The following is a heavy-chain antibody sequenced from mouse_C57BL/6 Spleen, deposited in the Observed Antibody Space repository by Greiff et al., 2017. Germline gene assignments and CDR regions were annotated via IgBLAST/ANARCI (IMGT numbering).Heavy chain of an antibody. J-gene: IGHJ2*01. Sequence: VQLQQPGAELVMPGASVKLSCKASGYTFTSYWMHWVKQRPGQGLEWIGEIDPSDSSTNYNQKFKGKSTVTVDKSSSTAYMQLSSLTSEDSAVYYCARSLYYGSSFDYWGQGTTLTVSS. V-gene: IGHV1-69*01. CDR1: GYTFTSYW. CDR3: ARSLYYGSSFDY. CDR2: IDPSDSST. D-gene: IGHD1-1*01.